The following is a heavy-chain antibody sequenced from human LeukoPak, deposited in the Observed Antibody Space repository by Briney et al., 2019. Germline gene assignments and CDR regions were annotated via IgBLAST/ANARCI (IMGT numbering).Heavy chain of an antibody. J-gene: IGHJ3*02. V-gene: IGHV3-74*01. Sequence: GGSLRLSCAASGFTFSSYWMHWVRQAPGKGLVWVSRINSDGSSTSYADSVKGRFTISRDNAKNTLYLQMNSLRAEDTAVYYCAVVVVAATAFDIWGQGTTVTVSS. CDR1: GFTFSSYW. D-gene: IGHD2-15*01. CDR2: INSDGSST. CDR3: AVVVVAATAFDI.